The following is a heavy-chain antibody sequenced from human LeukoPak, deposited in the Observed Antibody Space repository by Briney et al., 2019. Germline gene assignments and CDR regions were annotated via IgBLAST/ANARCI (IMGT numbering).Heavy chain of an antibody. CDR2: INHSGST. D-gene: IGHD3-10*01. Sequence: SETLSLTCAVYGGSLSGYYWSWIRQPPGKGLEWIGEINHSGSTNDNPSLKSRVTISVHTSKSQSSLKLSSVTAADTAVYYCARGSAGSGSYYNRWGQGTLVTVSS. J-gene: IGHJ4*02. V-gene: IGHV4-34*01. CDR3: ARGSAGSGSYYNR. CDR1: GGSLSGYY.